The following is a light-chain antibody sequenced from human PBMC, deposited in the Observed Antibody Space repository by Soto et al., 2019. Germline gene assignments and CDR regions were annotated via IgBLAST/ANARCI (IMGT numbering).Light chain of an antibody. Sequence: EIVLTQSPGTLSLSLGERATLSCRASQSVTSSFLAWYQQKPGQAPRLLIYGASSRATGIPDRFSGSGSGTDFTLTISRLEPEDFAVYYCQQYDSSPWTFGQGTKVEIE. CDR3: QQYDSSPWT. CDR1: QSVTSSF. V-gene: IGKV3-20*01. J-gene: IGKJ1*01. CDR2: GAS.